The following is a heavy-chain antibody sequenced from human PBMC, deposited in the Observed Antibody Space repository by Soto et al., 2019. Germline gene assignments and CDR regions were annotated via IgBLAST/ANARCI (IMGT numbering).Heavy chain of an antibody. CDR3: AGDQEGVETAQPHHYYYYGMDV. V-gene: IGHV1-69*13. Sequence: SVKVSCKASGGTFSSYAISWVRPAPGQGLEWMGRIIPIFGTANYAQKFQGRVTITADESTSTAYMELSSLRSEDTAVYYCAGDQEGVETAQPHHYYYYGMDVWGQGTTVTVSS. CDR2: IIPIFGTA. D-gene: IGHD5-18*01. J-gene: IGHJ6*02. CDR1: GGTFSSYA.